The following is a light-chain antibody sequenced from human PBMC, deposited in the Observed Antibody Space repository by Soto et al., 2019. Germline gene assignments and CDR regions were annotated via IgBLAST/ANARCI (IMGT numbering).Light chain of an antibody. Sequence: DIQMTQSPSSLSASVGDRVTITCRSGQDINIYLAWYQQKPVKVPKLLISAASTLQSGVPSRFSGSGSGTDFTLTISSLQPEDVAPYYCQKYDGSPLTFGGGTKVEIK. CDR1: QDINIY. CDR2: AAS. V-gene: IGKV1-27*01. CDR3: QKYDGSPLT. J-gene: IGKJ4*01.